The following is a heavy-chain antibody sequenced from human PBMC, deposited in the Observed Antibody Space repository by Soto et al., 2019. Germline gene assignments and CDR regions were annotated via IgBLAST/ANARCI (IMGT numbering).Heavy chain of an antibody. V-gene: IGHV3-53*01. J-gene: IGHJ1*01. CDR1: GFTPSRES. D-gene: IGHD3-16*01. CDR3: ARYQLESDYPEYFQH. CDR2: IYSGGST. Sequence: GRSLRLPSAASGFTPSRESKSWVRLALGKEMEWVSVIYSGGSTYYADSVKGRFTISRDNSKNTLYLQMNSLRAEDTAVYYCARYQLESDYPEYFQHRGQGSLDTGSA.